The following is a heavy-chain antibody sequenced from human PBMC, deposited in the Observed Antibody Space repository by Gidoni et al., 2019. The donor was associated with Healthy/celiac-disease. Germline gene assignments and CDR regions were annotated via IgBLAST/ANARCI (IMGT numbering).Heavy chain of an antibody. D-gene: IGHD3-22*01. J-gene: IGHJ1*01. V-gene: IGHV1-69*01. Sequence: QVQLVQSGAEVKKPGSSVKVSCKASGATFRSYAISWVRQAPGQGLEWMGGINPIFGTANYAQKFQGRVTITADESTSTAYMELSSLRSEDTAVYYCARALVAYYYDSSGHGHWGQGTLVTVSS. CDR3: ARALVAYYYDSSGHGH. CDR1: GATFRSYA. CDR2: INPIFGTA.